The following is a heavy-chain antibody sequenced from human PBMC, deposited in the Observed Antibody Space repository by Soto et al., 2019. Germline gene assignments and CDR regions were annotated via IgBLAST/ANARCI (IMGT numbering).Heavy chain of an antibody. D-gene: IGHD5-12*01. CDR2: IYHSGST. CDR1: GGSISSGGYS. CDR3: AREIRGYSGYEEVNWFDP. J-gene: IGHJ5*02. Sequence: SETLSLTCAVSGGSISSGGYSWSWIRQPPGKGLEWIGYIYHSGSTYYNPSLKSRVTISVDRSKNQFSLKLSSVTAADTAVYYCAREIRGYSGYEEVNWFDPWGQGTLVTV. V-gene: IGHV4-30-2*01.